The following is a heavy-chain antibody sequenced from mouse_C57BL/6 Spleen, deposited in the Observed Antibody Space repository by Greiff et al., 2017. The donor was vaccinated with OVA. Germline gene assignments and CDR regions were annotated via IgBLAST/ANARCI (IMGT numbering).Heavy chain of an antibody. CDR1: GYSFTDYN. D-gene: IGHD1-1*01. CDR3: ARLYYYGSSYWYFDV. Sequence: VQLKESGPELVKPGASVKISCKASGYSFTDYNMNWVKQSNGKSLEWIGVINPNYGTTSYNQKFKGKATLTVDQSSSTAYMQLNSLTSEDSAVYYCARLYYYGSSYWYFDVWGTGTTVTVSS. CDR2: INPNYGTT. J-gene: IGHJ1*03. V-gene: IGHV1-39*01.